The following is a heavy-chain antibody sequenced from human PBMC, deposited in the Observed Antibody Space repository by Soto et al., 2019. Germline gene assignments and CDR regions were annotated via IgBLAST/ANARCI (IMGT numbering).Heavy chain of an antibody. CDR1: GFTFSNYW. D-gene: IGHD3-3*01. Sequence: EVQLVESGGGLVQPGGSLRLSCADSGFTFSNYWIHWVRQAPGKALVWVSQINTDGSASNYADSVKGRFSISRDNAKNTLSLQMNSLRAEDTAVYYCVKGGRDLGYWGQGTLVTVSS. CDR2: INTDGSAS. CDR3: VKGGRDLGY. V-gene: IGHV3-74*01. J-gene: IGHJ4*02.